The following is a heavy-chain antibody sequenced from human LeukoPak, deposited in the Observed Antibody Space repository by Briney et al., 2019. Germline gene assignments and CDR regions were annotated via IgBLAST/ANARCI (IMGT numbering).Heavy chain of an antibody. V-gene: IGHV4-59*01. J-gene: IGHJ3*02. Sequence: SETLSLTCSVSGSSISSNYWSWIRQPPGKGLEWLGYIYYSGSTNYNPSLKSRVTISVDTSKNQFSLKLRSVTAADTAVYYCARDGHSSGWSAAFDIWGQGTMVTVS. CDR3: ARDGHSSGWSAAFDI. CDR2: IYYSGST. CDR1: GSSISSNY. D-gene: IGHD6-19*01.